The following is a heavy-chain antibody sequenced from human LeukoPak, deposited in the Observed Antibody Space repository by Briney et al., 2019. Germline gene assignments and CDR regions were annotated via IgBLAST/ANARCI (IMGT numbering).Heavy chain of an antibody. V-gene: IGHV3-21*01. CDR3: ARRRRGRLPDY. CDR1: GFTFSSYS. D-gene: IGHD3-16*01. CDR2: ISSSSSYI. Sequence: GGSLRLSCAASGFTFSSYSMYWVRQAPGKGLEWVSSISSSSSYIYYADSVKCRFTISRDNAKNSLYLQMNSLRAEDTAVYYCARRRRGRLPDYWGQGTLVTVSS. J-gene: IGHJ4*02.